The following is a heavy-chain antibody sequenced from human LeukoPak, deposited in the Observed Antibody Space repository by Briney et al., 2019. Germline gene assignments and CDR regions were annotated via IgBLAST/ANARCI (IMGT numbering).Heavy chain of an antibody. V-gene: IGHV4-39*01. J-gene: IGHJ4*02. Sequence: PSETLSLTCTVSGGSISSSSYYWGWIRQPPGKGLEWIGSIYYSGSTYYNPSLKSRVTISVDTSKNQFSLKLSSVTAADTAVYYCARHTYDSSDYYYVDYWGQGTLVTVSS. CDR1: GGSISSSSYY. CDR3: ARHTYDSSDYYYVDY. D-gene: IGHD3-22*01. CDR2: IYYSGST.